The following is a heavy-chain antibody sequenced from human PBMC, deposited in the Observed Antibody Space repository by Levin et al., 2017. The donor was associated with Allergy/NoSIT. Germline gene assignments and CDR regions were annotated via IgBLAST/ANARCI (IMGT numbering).Heavy chain of an antibody. V-gene: IGHV1-2*02. CDR1: GYTFTDHY. D-gene: IGHD4-17*01. J-gene: IGHJ4*02. CDR2: FNCNSGDT. Sequence: GESLKISCEAAGYTFTDHYMHWVRQAPGQGLEWMGWFNCNSGDTHHAQKFQDRVNMTRDTSIITAYIEVSSLRFDDTALYFCARNDYGDYVQNFDYWAQGTLVTVSS. CDR3: ARNDYGDYVQNFDY.